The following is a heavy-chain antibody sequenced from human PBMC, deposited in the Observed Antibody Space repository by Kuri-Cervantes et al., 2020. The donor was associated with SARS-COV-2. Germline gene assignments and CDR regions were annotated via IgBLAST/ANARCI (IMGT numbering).Heavy chain of an antibody. V-gene: IGHV3-30*19. D-gene: IGHD3-3*01. CDR2: ISYDGSNK. Sequence: GGSLRLSCVASGFSFSSYGMHWVRQTPGKGLEWVAVISYDGSNKYYADSVKGRFTISRDNSKNTLYLQMNSLRAEDTAVYYCASELFGVVPEQDHQGDAFDIWGQGTMVTVSS. CDR1: GFSFSSYG. CDR3: ASELFGVVPEQDHQGDAFDI. J-gene: IGHJ3*02.